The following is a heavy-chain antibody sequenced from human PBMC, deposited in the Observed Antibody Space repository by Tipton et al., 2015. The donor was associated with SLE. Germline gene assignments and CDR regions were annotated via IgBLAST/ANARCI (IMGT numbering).Heavy chain of an antibody. D-gene: IGHD2-21*02. J-gene: IGHJ4*02. Sequence: LRLSCTVSGGSIRSHYWSWIRQPPGKGLEWIGHIYYSGSTNYNPSLKSRVTIPLDASKNQFSLWLSSVTAADTAVYYCARAAYCGGDCYSGFDYWGQGTLVTVSS. CDR1: GGSIRSHY. CDR3: ARAAYCGGDCYSGFDY. V-gene: IGHV4-59*11. CDR2: IYYSGST.